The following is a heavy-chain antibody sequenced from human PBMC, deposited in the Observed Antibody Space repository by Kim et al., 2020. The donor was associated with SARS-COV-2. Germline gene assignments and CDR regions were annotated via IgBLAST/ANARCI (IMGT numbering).Heavy chain of an antibody. V-gene: IGHV5-10-1*01. CDR2: IDPSDSYT. CDR1: GYSFTSYW. Sequence: GESLKISCKGSGYSFTSYWISWVRQVPGKGLEWMGSIDPSDSYTNYSPSFQGHVTISADKSISTAYLQWSSLKASDTAMYYCARQGFYGYNWFDPWGQGTLVTVSS. D-gene: IGHD3-10*01. J-gene: IGHJ5*02. CDR3: ARQGFYGYNWFDP.